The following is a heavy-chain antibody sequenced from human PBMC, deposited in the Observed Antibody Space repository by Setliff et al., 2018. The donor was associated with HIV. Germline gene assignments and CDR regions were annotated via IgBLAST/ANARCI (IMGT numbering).Heavy chain of an antibody. V-gene: IGHV4-31*03. CDR2: ISYSGIT. CDR1: GGSITSGGDS. D-gene: IGHD3-22*01. J-gene: IGHJ3*02. Sequence: PSETLSLTCTVSGGSITSGGDSWSWIRQHPGKGLKWIGYISYSGITYYDPSLKSRLTMSVDTSNNQFSLKLSSATAADTAVYYCARVLGVRRDYYDSSAPLRAAFDIWGQGTMVTGS. CDR3: ARVLGVRRDYYDSSAPLRAAFDI.